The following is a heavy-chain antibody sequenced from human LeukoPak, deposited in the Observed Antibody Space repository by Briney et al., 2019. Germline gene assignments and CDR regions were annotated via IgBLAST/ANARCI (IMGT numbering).Heavy chain of an antibody. CDR3: AKDLTWIPPVLVTFDP. Sequence: GGSLRLSCAASGFTFNNYAMSWVRQAPGKGLQWVSSIGGRSDITHYADSVKGRFTISRDNSKNTVFLQMNWLRADDTAVYYCAKDLTWIPPVLVTFDPRGQGTLVAVSS. CDR2: IGGRSDIT. CDR1: GFTFNNYA. J-gene: IGHJ5*02. D-gene: IGHD3-9*01. V-gene: IGHV3-23*01.